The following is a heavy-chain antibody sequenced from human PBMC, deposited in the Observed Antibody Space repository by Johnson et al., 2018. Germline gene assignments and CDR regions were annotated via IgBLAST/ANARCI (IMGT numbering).Heavy chain of an antibody. J-gene: IGHJ6*02. CDR1: GGTFSSYT. D-gene: IGHD3-22*01. CDR3: ARTPMFYYYDSSGYYYDYGMDV. CDR2: IIPILGIA. V-gene: IGHV1-69*09. Sequence: QVQLVESGAEVKKPGSSVKVSCKASGGTFSSYTISWVRQAPGQGLEWMGRIIPILGIANYAQKFQGRVTITADKSTSTAYIGLSSLRSEDTAVYYCARTPMFYYYDSSGYYYDYGMDVWGQGTTVTVSS.